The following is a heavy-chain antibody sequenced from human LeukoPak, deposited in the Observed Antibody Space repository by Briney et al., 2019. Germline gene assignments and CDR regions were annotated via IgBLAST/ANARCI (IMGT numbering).Heavy chain of an antibody. V-gene: IGHV5-51*01. J-gene: IGHJ4*02. CDR1: GYIFTNYC. CDR2: IYPSDSDN. Sequence: GESQKISCKGAGYIFTNYCIGWVRPIPGKGLGWMGIIYPSDSDNRHRPSYHRQVTISAETSISTSYQQRSIRYADTTAIYSSARGECNSGRCHLEYWGQGTLVTVS. D-gene: IGHD2-15*01. CDR3: ARGECNSGRCHLEY.